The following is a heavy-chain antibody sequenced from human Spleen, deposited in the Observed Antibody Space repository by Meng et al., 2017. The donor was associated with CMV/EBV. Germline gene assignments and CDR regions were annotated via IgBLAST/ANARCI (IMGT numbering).Heavy chain of an antibody. Sequence: GESVKISCAASGFTFSSYSMNWVRQAPGKGLEWVSSITPKSNYIYYADSLKGRFTISRDNAENSLYLHMNGLRAEDTAVYFCARESSGSFVLDVWGQGTTVTVSS. CDR2: ITPKSNYI. V-gene: IGHV3-21*01. CDR3: ARESSGSFVLDV. J-gene: IGHJ6*02. D-gene: IGHD3-22*01. CDR1: GFTFSSYS.